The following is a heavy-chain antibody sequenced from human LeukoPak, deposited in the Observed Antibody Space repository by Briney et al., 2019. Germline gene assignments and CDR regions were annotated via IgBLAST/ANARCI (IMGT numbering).Heavy chain of an antibody. J-gene: IGHJ6*03. CDR2: IYYSGST. Sequence: PSETLSLTCTVSGGSISSYYWSWIRQPPGKGLEWIGYIYYSGSTNYNPSLKSRVTMSVDTSKNQFSLKLSSVTAADTAVYYCARGHITGTPRSRRDYYYYMDVWGKGTTVTVSS. CDR1: GGSISSYY. CDR3: ARGHITGTPRSRRDYYYYMDV. V-gene: IGHV4-59*12. D-gene: IGHD1-20*01.